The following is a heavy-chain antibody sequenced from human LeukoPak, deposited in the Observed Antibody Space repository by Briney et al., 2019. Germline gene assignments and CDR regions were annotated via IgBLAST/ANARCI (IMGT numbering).Heavy chain of an antibody. Sequence: ASVKVSCKASGYSFSDYSMHWVRQAPGQGLEWMGRINPNSGGTTYAQNFQGRVSMTRDTSISTTYMELSGLTSDDTAVYYCARGGSGSGYLYYFDYWGQGILVSVSS. CDR2: INPNSGGT. CDR3: ARGGSGSGYLYYFDY. D-gene: IGHD3-10*01. CDR1: GYSFSDYS. J-gene: IGHJ4*02. V-gene: IGHV1-2*06.